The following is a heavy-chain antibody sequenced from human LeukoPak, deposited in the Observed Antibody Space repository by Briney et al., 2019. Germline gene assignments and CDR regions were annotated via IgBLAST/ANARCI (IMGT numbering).Heavy chain of an antibody. D-gene: IGHD4-11*01. CDR1: GGSFSGYY. CDR2: INHSGST. V-gene: IGHV4-34*01. Sequence: PSETLSLTCAVYGGSFSGYYWSWIRQPPGKGLEWIGEINHSGSTNYNPSLKSRVTISVDTSKNQFSLKLSSVTAADTAVYYCASSFYSNYVRYDYWGQGTLVTVSS. J-gene: IGHJ4*02. CDR3: ASSFYSNYVRYDY.